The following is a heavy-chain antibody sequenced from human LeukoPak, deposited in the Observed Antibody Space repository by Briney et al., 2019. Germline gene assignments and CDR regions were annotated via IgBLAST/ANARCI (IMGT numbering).Heavy chain of an antibody. Sequence: TGRSLRLSCAASGFTFDDYAMHWVRQAPGKGLEWVSGISWNSGSIGYADSVKGRFTISRDNSKNSLFLQMNSMRAEDMALYCVTKGGWSCSRCSIDYWGQGTLVNVSS. J-gene: IGHJ4*02. D-gene: IGHD2-15*01. CDR1: GFTFDDYA. V-gene: IGHV3-9*03. CDR2: ISWNSGSI. CDR3: TKGGWSCSRCSIDY.